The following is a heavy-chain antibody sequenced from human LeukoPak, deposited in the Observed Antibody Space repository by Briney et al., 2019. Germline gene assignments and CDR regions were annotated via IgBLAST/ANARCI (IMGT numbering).Heavy chain of an antibody. CDR1: GFTFSSYA. Sequence: GGSLRLSCAASGFTFSSYAMHWVRQAPGKGLEYVSAISSNGGSTYYANSVKGRFTISRDNSKSTLYLQMGSLRAEDMAVYYCARMEEYYYYYGMDVWGQGTTVTVSS. D-gene: IGHD3-3*01. CDR2: ISSNGGST. J-gene: IGHJ6*02. V-gene: IGHV3-64*01. CDR3: ARMEEYYYYYGMDV.